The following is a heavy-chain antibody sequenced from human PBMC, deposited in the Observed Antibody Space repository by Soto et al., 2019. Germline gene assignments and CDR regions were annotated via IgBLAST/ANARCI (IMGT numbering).Heavy chain of an antibody. CDR2: IYYSGTT. V-gene: IGHV4-39*01. Sequence: SETLSLTCTVSDDSISSSSYYWGWIRQPPGKGLEWIGVIYYSGTTYYNPSLSGRVSISIDTSKNHFSLKVTSVTAADTAVYYCARQVGGITIFGGWFDPWGQGTLVTVS. CDR3: ARQVGGITIFGGWFDP. D-gene: IGHD3-3*01. CDR1: DDSISSSSYY. J-gene: IGHJ5*02.